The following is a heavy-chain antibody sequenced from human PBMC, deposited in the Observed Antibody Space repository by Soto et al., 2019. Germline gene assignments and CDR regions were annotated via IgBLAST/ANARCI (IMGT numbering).Heavy chain of an antibody. CDR2: INTGGSVT. CDR1: GXTFSGDC. D-gene: IGHD4-17*01. V-gene: IGHV3-74*01. CDR3: ARAAQFNYGGNSGFDY. J-gene: IGHJ4*02. Sequence: GSLRLSGAASGXTFSGDCMHWVRQAPGKGLVLGSHINTGGSVTSYADSVRGRFNISKDNAKNPLYLQMNSLPVEETALYYSARAAQFNYGGNSGFDYWGQGTLGTVS.